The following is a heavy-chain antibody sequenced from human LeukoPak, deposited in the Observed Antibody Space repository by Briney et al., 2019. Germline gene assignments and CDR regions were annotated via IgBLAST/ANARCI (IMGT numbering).Heavy chain of an antibody. V-gene: IGHV4-34*01. CDR1: GGSFSGYY. Sequence: SETLSLTCAVYGGSFSGYYWSWIRQPPGKGLEWIGDINHSGSTNYNPSLKSRVTISVDTSKNQFSLKLSSVTAADTAVYYCARRLSNDQDGITMIVQYPPVYFVYWGERTLVTVSS. CDR2: INHSGST. CDR3: ARRLSNDQDGITMIVQYPPVYFVY. D-gene: IGHD3-22*01. J-gene: IGHJ4*02.